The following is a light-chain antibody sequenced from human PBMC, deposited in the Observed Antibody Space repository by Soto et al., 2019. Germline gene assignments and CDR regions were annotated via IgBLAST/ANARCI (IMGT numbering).Light chain of an antibody. CDR3: KHYNNWPPT. V-gene: IGKV3-15*01. J-gene: IGKJ3*01. CDR2: GAY. CDR1: QSVSSN. Sequence: EIVMTQSPATLSVSPGERATLSCRASQSVSSNLAWYQQKPGQAHRLLIYGAYTRATGIPARFSGSGSGTEFTLTISSLQSEDFAVYYCKHYNNWPPTFGPGTKVDIK.